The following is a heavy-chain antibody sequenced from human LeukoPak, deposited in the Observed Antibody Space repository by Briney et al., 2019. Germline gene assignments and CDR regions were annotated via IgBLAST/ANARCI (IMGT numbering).Heavy chain of an antibody. CDR3: ARANYYGSGSFYYYYYSMDV. D-gene: IGHD3-10*01. V-gene: IGHV4-59*01. CDR2: IYYSGST. CDR1: GGSISSYY. J-gene: IGHJ6*02. Sequence: SSETLSLTCTVSGGSISSYYWSWIRQPPGKGLEWIGYIYYSGSTNYNPSLKSRVTISVDTSKNQFSLKLSSATAADTAVYYCARANYYGSGSFYYYYYSMDVWGQGTTVTVSS.